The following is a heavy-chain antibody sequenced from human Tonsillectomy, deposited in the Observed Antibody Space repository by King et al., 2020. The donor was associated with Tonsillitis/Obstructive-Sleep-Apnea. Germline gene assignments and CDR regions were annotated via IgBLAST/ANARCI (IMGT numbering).Heavy chain of an antibody. J-gene: IGHJ5*02. Sequence: LQLQESGPGLVKPSETLSLTCTVSGGSISSSSYYWGWIRQPPGKGLEWIGSIYYSGSTYYNPSLKSRVTISVDTSKNQFSLKLSSVTAADPAVYYCARLASIAVAGTSPLGWFDPWGQGTLVTVSS. CDR1: GGSISSSSYY. CDR2: IYYSGST. V-gene: IGHV4-39*01. D-gene: IGHD6-19*01. CDR3: ARLASIAVAGTSPLGWFDP.